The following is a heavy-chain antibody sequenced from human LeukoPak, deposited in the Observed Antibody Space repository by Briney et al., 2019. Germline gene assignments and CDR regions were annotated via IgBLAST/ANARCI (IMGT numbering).Heavy chain of an antibody. CDR2: INHSGST. CDR1: GGSFSGYY. Sequence: TSETLSLTCAVYGGSFSGYYWSWIRQPPGKGLEWIGEINHSGSTNYNPSLKSRVTISVDTSKNQFSLKLSSVTAADTAVYYCASPKGDYWGQGTLVTVSS. CDR3: ASPKGDY. V-gene: IGHV4-34*01. J-gene: IGHJ4*02.